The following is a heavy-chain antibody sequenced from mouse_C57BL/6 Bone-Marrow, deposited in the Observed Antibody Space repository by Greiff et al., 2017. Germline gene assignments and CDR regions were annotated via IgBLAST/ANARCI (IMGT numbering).Heavy chain of an antibody. V-gene: IGHV1-64*01. CDR3: SRDYGNLFAY. CDR1: GYTFTSYW. CDR2: IHPNSGST. D-gene: IGHD2-1*01. Sequence: VQLQQPGAELVKPGASVKLSCKASGYTFTSYWMHWVKQRPGQGLEWIGMIHPNSGSTNYNVKFKSKATLTVDKSSSTAYMQLSSLTSEDSAVYYCSRDYGNLFAYCCQGTLVTVSA. J-gene: IGHJ3*01.